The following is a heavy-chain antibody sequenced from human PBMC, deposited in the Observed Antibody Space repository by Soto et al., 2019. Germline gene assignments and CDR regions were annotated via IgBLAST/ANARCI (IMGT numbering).Heavy chain of an antibody. CDR2: INPNSGSI. CDR1: GNTFTSYD. CDR3: ARGRASGSYYLLDY. Sequence: ASVKVSCNASGNTFTSYDINRVRQATGHGLEWMGWINPNSGSIGYAQKFQGRVTMTRDTAIRTAYMEVSRLRSDDTAVYYCARGRASGSYYLLDYWGQGTLVTVSS. J-gene: IGHJ4*02. V-gene: IGHV1-8*01. D-gene: IGHD3-10*01.